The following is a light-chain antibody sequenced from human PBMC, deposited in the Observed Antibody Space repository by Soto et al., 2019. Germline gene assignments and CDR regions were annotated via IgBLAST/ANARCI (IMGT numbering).Light chain of an antibody. J-gene: IGKJ1*01. CDR2: DAS. V-gene: IGKV3-11*01. Sequence: EIVLTQSPATLSLSPGERATLSCRASQSVRSFLGWYQQKPGQAPRLLISDASTRATGIPARFSGSGSGTDFPLTISSLEPEDFEVYCCQQRSNWPRTFGPGTTVEIK. CDR1: QSVRSF. CDR3: QQRSNWPRT.